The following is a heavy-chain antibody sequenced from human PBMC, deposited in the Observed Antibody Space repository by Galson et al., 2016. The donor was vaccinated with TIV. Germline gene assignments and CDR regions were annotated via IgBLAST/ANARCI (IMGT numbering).Heavy chain of an antibody. Sequence: SLRLSCAASGFTVRSNHMNWVRQAPGKGLEWVSVHGGGRNLFYADSVEGRFTISRDDHQSMLYLQMHSLRADDTAVYYCVKDVAIVYTIGWYEAYWGQGTLVTVSS. V-gene: IGHV3-53*01. D-gene: IGHD6-19*01. CDR3: VKDVAIVYTIGWYEAY. CDR2: HGGGRNL. J-gene: IGHJ4*02. CDR1: GFTVRSNH.